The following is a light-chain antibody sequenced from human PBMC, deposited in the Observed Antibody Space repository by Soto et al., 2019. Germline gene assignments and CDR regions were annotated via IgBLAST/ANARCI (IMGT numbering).Light chain of an antibody. V-gene: IGKV1-27*01. J-gene: IGKJ1*01. Sequence: DIQMTQSPSSLSASVGDRVTITCRASQGISNYLAWYQQKPGKVPKLLIYAASTLQSGVPSRFSGSGSGTDFTLTICSLQPEDVATYYCQNYNSAPTWTFGQGTKVEIK. CDR1: QGISNY. CDR2: AAS. CDR3: QNYNSAPTWT.